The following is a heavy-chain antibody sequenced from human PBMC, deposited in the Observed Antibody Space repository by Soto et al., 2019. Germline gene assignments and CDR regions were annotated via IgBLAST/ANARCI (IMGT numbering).Heavy chain of an antibody. CDR3: AKDVDTAIDY. Sequence: PGGSLRLSCAASGFTFSSYGMHWVRQAPGKGLEWVAVISYDGSNKYYADSVKGRFTISRDNSKNTLYLQMNSLRAEDTAVYYCAKDVDTAIDYWGQGTLVTVSS. J-gene: IGHJ4*02. CDR1: GFTFSSYG. V-gene: IGHV3-30*18. CDR2: ISYDGSNK. D-gene: IGHD5-18*01.